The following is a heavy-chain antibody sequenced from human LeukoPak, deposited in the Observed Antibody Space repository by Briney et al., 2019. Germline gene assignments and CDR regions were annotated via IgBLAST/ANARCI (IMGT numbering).Heavy chain of an antibody. Sequence: GASVKVSCKASGYTFTGYYMHWVRQAPGQGLEWMGWISAYNGYTNYAQKLQGRVTMTTDTSTNTAYMELRSLRSDDTAVYYCARDKGGSFPGSFDYWGQGTLVTVSS. V-gene: IGHV1-18*04. CDR2: ISAYNGYT. J-gene: IGHJ4*02. D-gene: IGHD1-26*01. CDR1: GYTFTGYY. CDR3: ARDKGGSFPGSFDY.